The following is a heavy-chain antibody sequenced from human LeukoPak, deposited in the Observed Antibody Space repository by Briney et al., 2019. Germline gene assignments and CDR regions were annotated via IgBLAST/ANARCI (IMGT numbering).Heavy chain of an antibody. CDR3: ARAQYSGSGSYSLALRY. CDR1: GFTLSTYA. V-gene: IGHV3-30*01. J-gene: IGHJ4*02. D-gene: IGHD3-10*01. CDR2: ISYDGSNK. Sequence: GRSLRLSCAASGFTLSTYAMDWVRQAPGKGLEWVAVISYDGSNKYYADSVKGRFTISRDNSKNTLYLQMNGLRAEDTAVYYCARAQYSGSGSYSLALRYWGQGTLVTVSS.